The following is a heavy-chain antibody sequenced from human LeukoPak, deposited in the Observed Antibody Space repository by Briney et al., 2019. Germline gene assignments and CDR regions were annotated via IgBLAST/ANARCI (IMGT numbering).Heavy chain of an antibody. Sequence: GSLRLSCAASGFTFSSYAMHWVRQAPGKGLEWVAVISYDGSNKYYADSVKGRFTISRDNSKNTLYLQMNSLRAEDTAVYYCAILGDYDFDYWGQGTLVNVSS. CDR1: GFTFSSYA. J-gene: IGHJ4*02. V-gene: IGHV3-30-3*01. CDR2: ISYDGSNK. D-gene: IGHD4-17*01. CDR3: AILGDYDFDY.